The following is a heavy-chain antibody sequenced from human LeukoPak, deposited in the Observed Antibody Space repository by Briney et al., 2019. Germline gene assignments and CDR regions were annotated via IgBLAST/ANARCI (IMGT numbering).Heavy chain of an antibody. Sequence: GGSLRLSCTASGFNFSTYWMTWVRQVPGKGLEWVSVIYVGGDTYYAGSVKGRFTISRDKSKNTVYLQMNSLRAEDTAVYYCARDRVEGGGRLGAFDIWGQGTMVTVSS. CDR3: ARDRVEGGGRLGAFDI. V-gene: IGHV3-66*01. CDR1: GFNFSTYW. CDR2: IYVGGDT. J-gene: IGHJ3*02. D-gene: IGHD2-15*01.